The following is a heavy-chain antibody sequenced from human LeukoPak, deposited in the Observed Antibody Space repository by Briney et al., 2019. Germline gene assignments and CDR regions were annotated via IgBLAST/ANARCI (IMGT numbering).Heavy chain of an antibody. D-gene: IGHD5-24*01. V-gene: IGHV1-2*02. Sequence: ASVKVSCKASGYTFTGYYMHWVRQAPGQGLEWMGWINPNSGGTNYAQKFQGRVTMTRDKSISTAYMELSRLRSDDTAVYYCARGDGDGYNFGYWGQGTLVTVSS. CDR2: INPNSGGT. CDR1: GYTFTGYY. CDR3: ARGDGDGYNFGY. J-gene: IGHJ4*02.